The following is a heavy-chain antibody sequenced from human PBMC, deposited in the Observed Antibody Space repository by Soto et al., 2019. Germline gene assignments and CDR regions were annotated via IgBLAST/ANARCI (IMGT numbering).Heavy chain of an antibody. D-gene: IGHD6-13*01. CDR1: GFTFSSYA. CDR3: AKDSKYSSSWTTFDC. Sequence: PGGSLRLSCAASGFTFSSYAMSWVRQAPGKGLEWVSAISGSGGSTYYADSVKGRFTISRDNSKNTLYLQMNSLRAEDTAVYYCAKDSKYSSSWTTFDCWGQGTLVTVSS. V-gene: IGHV3-23*01. J-gene: IGHJ4*02. CDR2: ISGSGGST.